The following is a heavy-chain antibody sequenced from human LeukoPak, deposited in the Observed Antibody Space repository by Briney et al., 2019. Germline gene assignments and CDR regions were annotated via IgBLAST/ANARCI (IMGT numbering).Heavy chain of an antibody. CDR3: TNSDDYGDY. CDR2: IKQDGSEK. Sequence: GGSLRLSCAASGFTFSSYWMSWVRQAPGKGLEWVANIKQDGSEKYYVDSVKGRFTISRDDSKNTLYLHMTSLRAEDTAVYYCTNSDDYGDYWGQGTLVTVSS. CDR1: GFTFSSYW. J-gene: IGHJ4*02. V-gene: IGHV3-7*01.